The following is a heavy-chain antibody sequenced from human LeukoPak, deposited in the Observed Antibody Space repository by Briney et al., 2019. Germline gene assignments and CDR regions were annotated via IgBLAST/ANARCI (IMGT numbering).Heavy chain of an antibody. CDR1: GFTFNTNA. CDR2: IGNTET. CDR3: AKDWIQFNRVFDCFDS. D-gene: IGHD2-21*01. J-gene: IGHJ4*02. Sequence: QAGGSLRLSCAPSGFTFNTNAMSWVRQAPGKGLEWVSTIGNTETFYADSVTGRFTIYRDNSKNTVYLHMDSLRVEDTAVYYCAKDWIQFNRVFDCFDSWGQGTLVTVSS. V-gene: IGHV3-23*01.